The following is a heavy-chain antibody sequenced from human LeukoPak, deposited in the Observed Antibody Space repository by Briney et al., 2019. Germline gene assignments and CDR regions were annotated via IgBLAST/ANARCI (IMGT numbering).Heavy chain of an antibody. Sequence: PGGSLRLSCATSGFTFSDHCVDWVRQTPGMGLEWVGRTKHKGTGYTTEYAASVKGRFTISRDGSANSVYLQMNSLKIEDTAVYYCARAPGGYGGYDYRYFDSWGQGTLVTVSS. J-gene: IGHJ4*02. CDR1: GFTFSDHC. V-gene: IGHV3-72*01. CDR2: TKHKGTGYTT. CDR3: ARAPGGYGGYDYRYFDS. D-gene: IGHD5-12*01.